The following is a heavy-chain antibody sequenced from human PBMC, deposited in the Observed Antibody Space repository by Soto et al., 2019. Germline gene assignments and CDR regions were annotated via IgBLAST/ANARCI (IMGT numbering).Heavy chain of an antibody. CDR1: GGSISSGGYY. V-gene: IGHV4-31*03. J-gene: IGHJ4*02. CDR2: IYYSGST. Sequence: QVQLQESGPGLVKPSQTLSLTCTVSGGSISSGGYYWSWIRQHPGKGLEWIGYIYYSGSTYYNPSLKSRVTLSVDTSKNQFSLKLSSVTAADTAVYYCARSPSTYYDFWSGENWGQGTLVTVSS. D-gene: IGHD3-3*01. CDR3: ARSPSTYYDFWSGEN.